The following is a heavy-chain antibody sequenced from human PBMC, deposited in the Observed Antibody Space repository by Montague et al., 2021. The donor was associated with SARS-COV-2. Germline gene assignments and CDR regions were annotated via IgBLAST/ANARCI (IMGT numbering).Heavy chain of an antibody. CDR2: SSGSDGGT. Sequence: SLSLSFDASGFTFSNSAMNWVRQAPGKGLEWVSGSSGSDGGTHYADSVKGRFTISRDNSKNVLYLQMNSLRAEDTALYYCAKDSYYYGLGYGMDVWGQGTTVTVSS. CDR3: AKDSYYYGLGYGMDV. D-gene: IGHD3-10*01. J-gene: IGHJ6*02. V-gene: IGHV3-23*01. CDR1: GFTFSNSA.